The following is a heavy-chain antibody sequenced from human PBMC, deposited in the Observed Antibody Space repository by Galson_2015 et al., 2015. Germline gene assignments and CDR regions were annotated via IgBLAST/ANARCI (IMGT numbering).Heavy chain of an antibody. V-gene: IGHV3-7*04. J-gene: IGHJ2*01. CDR2: IKQDGSEK. D-gene: IGHD4-23*01. CDR3: ARGAFPTTVVTPYGSFDL. CDR1: GLSFSSYW. Sequence: SLRLSCAASGLSFSSYWMSWVRQPPGKGLEWVASIKQDGSEKYYLDSVKGRFTITRDNAQNSLYLQMNSLRVEDATVYYCARGAFPTTVVTPYGSFDLWGRGTLVSVSS.